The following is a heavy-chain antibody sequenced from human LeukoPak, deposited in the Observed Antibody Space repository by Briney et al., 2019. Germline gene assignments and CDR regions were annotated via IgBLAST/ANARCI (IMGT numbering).Heavy chain of an antibody. J-gene: IGHJ4*02. Sequence: ASVKVSCKASGYTFTNCAIHWVRQAPGQRLEWMGWVNAGNGNTEYSQNLQDRVTITRDTSATTAYMELSSLRSEDTAVYYCARGSYFYGSGSFMGSDYWGQGTLVTVSS. CDR1: GYTFTNCA. D-gene: IGHD3-10*01. CDR2: VNAGNGNT. V-gene: IGHV1-3*01. CDR3: ARGSYFYGSGSFMGSDY.